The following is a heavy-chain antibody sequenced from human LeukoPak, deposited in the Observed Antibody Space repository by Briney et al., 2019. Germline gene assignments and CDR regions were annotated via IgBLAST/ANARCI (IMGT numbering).Heavy chain of an antibody. D-gene: IGHD3-10*01. CDR1: GGTFSSYD. CDR3: ARDGSGSYSIPEFDY. J-gene: IGHJ4*02. CDR2: ISAYNGNT. Sequence: ASVKVSCKASGGTFSSYDISWERQAPGQGLEWMGWISAYNGNTNYAQKLQGRVTMTTDTSTSTAYMELRSLRSDDTAVYYCARDGSGSYSIPEFDYWGQGTLVTVSS. V-gene: IGHV1-18*01.